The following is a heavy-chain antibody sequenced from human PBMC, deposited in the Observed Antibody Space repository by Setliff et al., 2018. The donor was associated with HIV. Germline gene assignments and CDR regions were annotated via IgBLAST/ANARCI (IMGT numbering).Heavy chain of an antibody. CDR1: GDSITSGTYY. CDR2: ISTSGTT. D-gene: IGHD3-16*01. J-gene: IGHJ4*02. CDR3: ATVSTDYVWGSFLSSGPYYFDF. Sequence: SETLSLTCTVSGDSITSGTYYWSWIRQPAGMRLEWIGHISTSGTTNYNPSLKSRVTISADTSKSQFSLKRTSVTAADTAAYFCATVSTDYVWGSFLSSGPYYFDFWGQGALVTVS. V-gene: IGHV4-61*09.